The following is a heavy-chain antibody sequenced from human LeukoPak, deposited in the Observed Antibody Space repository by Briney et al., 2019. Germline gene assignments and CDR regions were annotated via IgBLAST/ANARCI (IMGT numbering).Heavy chain of an antibody. J-gene: IGHJ4*02. CDR2: ISAYNGNI. Sequence: ASVKVSCKASGYTFTGYYLHWVRQAPGQGPEWMGWISAYNGNINYAQKLQGRVAMTTDTSTSTAYMELRSLRSDDTAVYYCARGKDYYDSSGYYFDYWGQGTLVTVSS. CDR3: ARGKDYYDSSGYYFDY. D-gene: IGHD3-22*01. V-gene: IGHV1-18*04. CDR1: GYTFTGYY.